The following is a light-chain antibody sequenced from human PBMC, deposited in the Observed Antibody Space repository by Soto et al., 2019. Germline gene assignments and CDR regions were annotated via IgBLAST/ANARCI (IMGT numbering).Light chain of an antibody. CDR1: QSLSYSDGNIY. Sequence: VGITQSPLSLPVTPGQPASISCSPSQSLSYSDGNIYLNWFHQRPGQSPRRLIYKVFNRDYGVPDRFSGSGSGTDFTLKISRVEAEDVGIYYCMQGTHPPITFGGGTKVDIK. V-gene: IGKV2-30*01. J-gene: IGKJ4*01. CDR3: MQGTHPPIT. CDR2: KVF.